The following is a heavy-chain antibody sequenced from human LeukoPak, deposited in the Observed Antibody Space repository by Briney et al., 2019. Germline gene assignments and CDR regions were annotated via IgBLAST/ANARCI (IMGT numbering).Heavy chain of an antibody. Sequence: GGSLRLSCAASEFTLSSYWMAWVRQAPGKGLAWVANIKQDGSEKYYVDSVKGRFTISRDNARNSLYLQMNNLGAEDTAIFYCARVNPLMAPGAFDIWGQGTMVAVSS. CDR1: EFTLSSYW. CDR3: ARVNPLMAPGAFDI. CDR2: IKQDGSEK. J-gene: IGHJ3*02. D-gene: IGHD2-8*01. V-gene: IGHV3-7*01.